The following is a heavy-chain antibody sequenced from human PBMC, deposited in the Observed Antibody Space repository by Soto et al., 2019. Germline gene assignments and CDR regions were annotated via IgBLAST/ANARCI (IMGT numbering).Heavy chain of an antibody. V-gene: IGHV6-1*01. Sequence: PSETLSLTCAISGDSVSSNSAAWNWIRRSPSRGLEWLGRTYYRSKWYNDYAVSVKSRITINPDTSKNQFSLQLNSVTPEDTAVYYCARVVGLSFASGSYPFDPWGQGTLVTVSS. CDR2: TYYRSKWYN. CDR3: ARVVGLSFASGSYPFDP. J-gene: IGHJ5*02. D-gene: IGHD3-10*01. CDR1: GDSVSSNSAA.